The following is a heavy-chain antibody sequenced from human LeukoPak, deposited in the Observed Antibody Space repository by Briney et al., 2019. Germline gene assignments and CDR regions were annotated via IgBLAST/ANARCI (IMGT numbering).Heavy chain of an antibody. CDR2: ISDSGGNT. V-gene: IGHV3-23*01. Sequence: GASLRLSCAASGFTLNNHAMSWVRQAPGKELEWVSAISDSGGNTYYAGSVRGRFTISRDTSRNTLYVQINSLRAEDTAVYYCASPKGGRYHEGFDYWGQGTLVTVSS. CDR1: GFTLNNHA. D-gene: IGHD1-26*01. J-gene: IGHJ4*02. CDR3: ASPKGGRYHEGFDY.